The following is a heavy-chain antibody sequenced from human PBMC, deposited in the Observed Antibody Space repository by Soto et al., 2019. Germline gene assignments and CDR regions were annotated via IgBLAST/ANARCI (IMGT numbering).Heavy chain of an antibody. Sequence: EVQLLESGGDLVQPGGSLRLSCAASGFTFTSYAMSLIRQAPGKGLEWVSAITGGGDNTYYADSVKGRFTISRDKSKNTLYLQMNSLRAEDTAFYYCTQDGGSRDWLTVNWGQGTLVTVSS. J-gene: IGHJ4*02. CDR3: TQDGGSRDWLTVN. CDR1: GFTFTSYA. CDR2: ITGGGDNT. D-gene: IGHD3-9*01. V-gene: IGHV3-23*01.